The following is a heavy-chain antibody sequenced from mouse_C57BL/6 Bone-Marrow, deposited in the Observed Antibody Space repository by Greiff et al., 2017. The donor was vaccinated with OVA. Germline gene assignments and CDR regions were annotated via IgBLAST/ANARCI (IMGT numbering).Heavy chain of an antibody. CDR1: GFSFTSYT. V-gene: IGHV1-4*01. CDR2: INPSSGYT. CDR3: AIWVDDGNYAMDY. Sequence: QVQLQQSGPELVRPGASVKMSCKASGFSFTSYTMTWVNQRPGPGLEWIGYINPSSGYTKYNQKFKDKAPLTADKSSSTSYMQRSRRTSEDSAVYYCAIWVDDGNYAMDYWGQGTSVTVSS. J-gene: IGHJ4*01. D-gene: IGHD2-3*01.